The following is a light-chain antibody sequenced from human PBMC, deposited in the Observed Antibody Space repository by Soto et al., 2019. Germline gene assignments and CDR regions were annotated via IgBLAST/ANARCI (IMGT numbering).Light chain of an antibody. V-gene: IGKV3-20*01. CDR2: GAS. Sequence: DIVLTQSPGTLSLSPGERATLSCRASQSISSSFLGWYQQKPGQAPRLLIYGASTRATGIPDRFSGSGSGTVFTLTISRLEAEDFAVYYCQQYGSSPRTFGQGTKVEVK. CDR1: QSISSSF. J-gene: IGKJ1*01. CDR3: QQYGSSPRT.